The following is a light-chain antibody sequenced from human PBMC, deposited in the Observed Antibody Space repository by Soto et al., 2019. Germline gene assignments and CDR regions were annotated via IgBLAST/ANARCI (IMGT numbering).Light chain of an antibody. CDR1: SSDVGAYNF. Sequence: QSALTQPRSVSGSPGQSVTISCTGSSSDVGAYNFVSWYQRYPAKAPKLMIYDVNKRPSGVPDRFSGSKSGYTASLTISGLQAEEEADYYCCSYAGNYPKFGGGTKVTVL. CDR3: CSYAGNYPK. J-gene: IGLJ3*02. CDR2: DVN. V-gene: IGLV2-11*01.